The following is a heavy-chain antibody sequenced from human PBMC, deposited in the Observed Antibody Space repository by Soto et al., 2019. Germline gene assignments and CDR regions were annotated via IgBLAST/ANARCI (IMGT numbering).Heavy chain of an antibody. CDR3: ARENTSYGMDV. CDR2: MNPNSGNT. CDR1: GYTFTSYD. J-gene: IGHJ6*02. Sequence: QVQLVQSGAEVKKPGASVKVSCKASGYTFTSYDINWVRQATGQGLEWMGWMNPNSGNTGYAQKFQGRVTMTRNTSMRTAYVELGSLRSEDTAVYYCARENTSYGMDVWGQGTTVTGSS. D-gene: IGHD2-2*02. V-gene: IGHV1-8*01.